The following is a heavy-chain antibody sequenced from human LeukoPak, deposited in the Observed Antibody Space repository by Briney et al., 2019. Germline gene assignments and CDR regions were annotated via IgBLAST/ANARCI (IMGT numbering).Heavy chain of an antibody. CDR1: GFTFSSYA. CDR3: AKERVSSGWNPHWFDP. D-gene: IGHD6-19*01. Sequence: GGSLRLSCAASGFTFSSYAMSWVRQAPGKGLEWVSAICGSGGSTYYADSVKVRFTISRDNSKNTLYLQMNSLRAEDTAVYYCAKERVSSGWNPHWFDPWGQGTLVTVSS. V-gene: IGHV3-23*01. J-gene: IGHJ5*02. CDR2: ICGSGGST.